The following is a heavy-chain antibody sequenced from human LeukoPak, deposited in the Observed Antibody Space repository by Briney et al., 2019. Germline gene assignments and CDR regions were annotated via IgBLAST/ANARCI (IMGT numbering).Heavy chain of an antibody. Sequence: ASVKVSCKASGYTFTCYYMHWVRQAPGQGLEWVGWINPNSGGTNYAQKFQGRVTMTRDTSISTAYMELSRLLSGDTAVYYCARGKTMVYCGGDCYRFDNWGQGTLVTVSS. CDR2: INPNSGGT. V-gene: IGHV1-2*02. D-gene: IGHD2-21*02. J-gene: IGHJ4*02. CDR3: ARGKTMVYCGGDCYRFDN. CDR1: GYTFTCYY.